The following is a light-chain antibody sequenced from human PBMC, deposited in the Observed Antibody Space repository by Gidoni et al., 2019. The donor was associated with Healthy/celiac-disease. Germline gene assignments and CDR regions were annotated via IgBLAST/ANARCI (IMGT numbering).Light chain of an antibody. CDR3: QQSYRTPQT. CDR2: AAS. CDR1: QSISSY. J-gene: IGKJ4*02. V-gene: IGKV1-39*01. Sequence: DIQMTQSPASVSASVGDRVTITCRASQSISSYLNWYQQKPGTAPKLLIYAASSLQSGVPSSFSGKGSGTDFTLTISSLQPEDFATYYCQQSYRTPQTFGEGTKVEIK.